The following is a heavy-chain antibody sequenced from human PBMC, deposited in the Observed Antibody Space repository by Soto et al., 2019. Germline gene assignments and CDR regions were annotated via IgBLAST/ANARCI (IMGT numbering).Heavy chain of an antibody. Sequence: PSETLSLTCTVSGGSISSGDYYWSWIRQPPGKGLEWIGYIYYSGSTYYNPSLKSRVTISVDNSKNTVYLQMNSLRGEDTAVYYCAKDGAIAAADYFFDYWGQGSLVTVSS. CDR3: AKDGAIAAADYFFDY. V-gene: IGHV4-30-4*02. D-gene: IGHD6-13*01. CDR2: IYYSGST. CDR1: GGSISSGDYY. J-gene: IGHJ4*02.